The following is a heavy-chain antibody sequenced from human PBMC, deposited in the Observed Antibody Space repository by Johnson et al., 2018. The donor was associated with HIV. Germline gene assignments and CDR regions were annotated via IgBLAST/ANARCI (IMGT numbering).Heavy chain of an antibody. CDR2: FYRNGGST. Sequence: VQLVESGGGLVQPGGSLRLSCAASGFTFSSYWMTWVRQTPGKGLEWVCGFYRNGGSTGYAASVKGRFTISRDNAKNSLYLQINGLRAEDMAVYYCARDGPRRDAYDIWGQGTMVTVSS. CDR1: GFTFSSYW. J-gene: IGHJ3*02. V-gene: IGHV3-20*04. CDR3: ARDGPRRDAYDI.